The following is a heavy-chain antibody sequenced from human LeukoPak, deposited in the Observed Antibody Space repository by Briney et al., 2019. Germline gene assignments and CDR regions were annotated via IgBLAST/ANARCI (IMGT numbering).Heavy chain of an antibody. D-gene: IGHD6-13*01. V-gene: IGHV4-59*12. J-gene: IGHJ4*02. Sequence: SETLSLTCTVSGGSISSYYWSWIRQPPGKGLEWIGYIYYSGSTNYNPSLKSRVTMSLDTSKSQFSLNLDSVTAADTAVYYCAREYNSSRYFDYWGQGTLVTVSS. CDR3: AREYNSSRYFDY. CDR2: IYYSGST. CDR1: GGSISSYY.